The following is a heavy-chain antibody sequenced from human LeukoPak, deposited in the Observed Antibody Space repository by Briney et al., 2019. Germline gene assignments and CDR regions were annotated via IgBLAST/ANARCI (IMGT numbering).Heavy chain of an antibody. CDR1: GYTFTGYY. D-gene: IGHD3-3*01. V-gene: IGHV1-2*04. Sequence: GASVKVSCKASGYTFTGYYMHWVRQAPGQGLEWMGWINPNSGGTNYAQKFQGWVTMTRDTSISTAYMELSRLGSDDTAVYYCARARRITIFGVVTHGMDVWGQGTTVTVSS. CDR3: ARARRITIFGVVTHGMDV. CDR2: INPNSGGT. J-gene: IGHJ6*02.